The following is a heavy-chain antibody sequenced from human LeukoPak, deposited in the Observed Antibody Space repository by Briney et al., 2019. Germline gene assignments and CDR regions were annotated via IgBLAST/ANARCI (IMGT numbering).Heavy chain of an antibody. CDR2: IYPGDSDT. CDR1: GYSFTTYW. Sequence: GESLKISCKGSGYSFTTYWIAWVRQMPGKGLEWVGIIYPGDSDTRYSPSFQGQVTISADKSLSTAYLQWDSLKASDTAMYYCARATMIRGVIKWHFWGQGTLVTVSS. CDR3: ARATMIRGVIKWHF. D-gene: IGHD3-10*01. J-gene: IGHJ4*02. V-gene: IGHV5-51*01.